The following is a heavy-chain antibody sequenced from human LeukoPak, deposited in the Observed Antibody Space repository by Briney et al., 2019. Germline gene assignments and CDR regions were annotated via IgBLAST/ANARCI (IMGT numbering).Heavy chain of an antibody. CDR3: ARVPSLIVVVPAAISGNWFDP. Sequence: ASVKVSRKASGYTFTGYYMHWVRQAPGQGLEWMGWINPNSGGTNYAQKFQGRVTMTRDTSISTAYMELSRLRSDDTAVYYCARVPSLIVVVPAAISGNWFDPWGQGTLVTVSS. V-gene: IGHV1-2*02. CDR1: GYTFTGYY. CDR2: INPNSGGT. J-gene: IGHJ5*02. D-gene: IGHD2-2*01.